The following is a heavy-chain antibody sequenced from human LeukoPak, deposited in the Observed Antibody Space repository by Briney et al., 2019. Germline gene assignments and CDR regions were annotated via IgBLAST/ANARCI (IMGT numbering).Heavy chain of an antibody. V-gene: IGHV3-21*04. CDR2: ISSSSSYI. Sequence: GRSLRLSCAASGFTFSSYGMHWVRQAPGKGLEWVSSISSSSSYIYYADSVKGRFTISRDNAKNSLYLQMNSLRAEDTAVYYCARDDYDLWSGLAYYYYMDVWGKGTTVTVSS. CDR1: GFTFSSYG. J-gene: IGHJ6*03. CDR3: ARDDYDLWSGLAYYYYMDV. D-gene: IGHD3-3*01.